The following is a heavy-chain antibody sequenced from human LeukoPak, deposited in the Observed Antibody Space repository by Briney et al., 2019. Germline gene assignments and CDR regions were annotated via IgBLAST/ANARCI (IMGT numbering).Heavy chain of an antibody. Sequence: MTSETLSLTCAVYGGSFNGYDWSWLRQPPGKGLEWIGEINHSGSTNYNPSLKSRVTISVDTSKNQFSLKLSSVTAADTAVYYCARAYSSGWTLDYWGQGTLVTVSS. V-gene: IGHV4-34*01. J-gene: IGHJ4*02. CDR2: INHSGST. CDR3: ARAYSSGWTLDY. CDR1: GGSFNGYD. D-gene: IGHD6-19*01.